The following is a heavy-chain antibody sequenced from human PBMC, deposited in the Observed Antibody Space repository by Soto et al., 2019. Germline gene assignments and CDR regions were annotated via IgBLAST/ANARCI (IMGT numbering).Heavy chain of an antibody. CDR1: GDSISSSSYY. CDR3: TRSRASCGYRFDS. J-gene: IGHJ4*02. V-gene: IGHV4-39*01. Sequence: SETLSLTCPVSGDSISSSSYYWGWVRQPPEKGLEWIGSIYYTGTTYYNPSLKSRVTISVDTSKNQFSLKLSSVTAAETAVYYCTRSRASCGYRFDSLGQGTLVT. CDR2: IYYTGTT. D-gene: IGHD3-16*01.